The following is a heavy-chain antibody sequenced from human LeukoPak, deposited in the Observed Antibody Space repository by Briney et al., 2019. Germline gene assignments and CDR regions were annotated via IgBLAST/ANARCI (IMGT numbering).Heavy chain of an antibody. V-gene: IGHV3-23*01. CDR3: ARTREQWQVLDY. CDR1: GFTFNSYA. D-gene: IGHD6-19*01. Sequence: GGSLTLSCAASGFTFNSYAMTWVRQAPGKGLEWVSSITGSGGSTYYVDSEKGRFTISRDNSKNMVYLQMNSLRAEDTAVYYCARTREQWQVLDYWGQGTLVTVSS. J-gene: IGHJ4*02. CDR2: ITGSGGST.